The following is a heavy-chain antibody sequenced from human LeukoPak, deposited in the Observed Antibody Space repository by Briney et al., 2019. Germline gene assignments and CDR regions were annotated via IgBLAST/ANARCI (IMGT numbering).Heavy chain of an antibody. Sequence: GGSLRLSCAASGFTVSSNYMSWVRQAPGKGLEWVSVIYSGGSAYYADSVKGRFTISRDNSKNTLYLQMNSLRAEDTAVYYCARDGVLMTSYYYMDVWGKGTTVTISS. J-gene: IGHJ6*03. V-gene: IGHV3-53*01. CDR3: ARDGVLMTSYYYMDV. CDR1: GFTVSSNY. D-gene: IGHD2-8*01. CDR2: IYSGGSA.